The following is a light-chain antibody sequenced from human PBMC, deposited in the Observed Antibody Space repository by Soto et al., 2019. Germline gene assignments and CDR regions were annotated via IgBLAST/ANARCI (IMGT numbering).Light chain of an antibody. CDR1: QSISSY. CDR3: QQSYSTLYP. J-gene: IGKJ2*01. CDR2: AAS. V-gene: IGKV1-39*01. Sequence: DIQMTQSPSSLSASVGDRAIITCRASQSISSYLNWYQQKPGKAPKVLIYAASSLQSGVPSRFSGSGSGTDFTLTISSLQPEDFATYYCQQSYSTLYPFGQGTKLEIK.